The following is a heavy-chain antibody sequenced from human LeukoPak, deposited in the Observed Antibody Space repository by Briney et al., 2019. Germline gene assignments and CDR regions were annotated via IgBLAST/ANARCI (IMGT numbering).Heavy chain of an antibody. D-gene: IGHD6-19*01. V-gene: IGHV4-59*01. Sequence: SPSETLSLTCTVSGGSISSYYWSWIRQPPGKGLEWIGYIYYSGSTNYNPSLKSRVTISVDTSKNQFSLKLSSVTAADTAVYYCARRNVGYRSGQLDYWGQGTLVTVSS. J-gene: IGHJ4*02. CDR1: GGSISSYY. CDR3: ARRNVGYRSGQLDY. CDR2: IYYSGST.